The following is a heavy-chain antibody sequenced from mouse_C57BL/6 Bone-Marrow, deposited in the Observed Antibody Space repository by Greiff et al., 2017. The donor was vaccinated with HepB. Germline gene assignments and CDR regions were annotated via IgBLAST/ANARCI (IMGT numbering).Heavy chain of an antibody. D-gene: IGHD2-3*01. CDR3: ARTGDGYPAWFAY. CDR1: GFSLTSYG. Sequence: VKLVESGPGLVQPSQSLSITCTVSGFSLTSYGVHWVRQSPGKGLEWLGVIWSGGSTDYNAAFISRLSISKDNSKSQVFFKMNSLQADDTAIYYCARTGDGYPAWFAYWGQGTLVTVSA. CDR2: IWSGGST. J-gene: IGHJ3*01. V-gene: IGHV2-2*01.